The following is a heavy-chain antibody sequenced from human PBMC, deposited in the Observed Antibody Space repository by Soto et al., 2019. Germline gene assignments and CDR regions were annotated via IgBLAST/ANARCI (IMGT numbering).Heavy chain of an antibody. CDR3: ARDQFYYDSSGSSHFDY. V-gene: IGHV3-74*01. J-gene: IGHJ4*02. Sequence: HPVGSLRLSCAASGFTFSSYWMHWVRQAPGKGLVWVSRINSDGSTTRYADSVKGRFTISRDNGKNTLYLQMSSLRADDTAVYYCARDQFYYDSSGSSHFDYWGQGTLVTVSS. CDR1: GFTFSSYW. CDR2: INSDGSTT. D-gene: IGHD3-22*01.